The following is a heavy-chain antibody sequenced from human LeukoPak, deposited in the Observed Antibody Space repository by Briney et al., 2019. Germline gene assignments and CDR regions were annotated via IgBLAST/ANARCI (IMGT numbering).Heavy chain of an antibody. CDR2: ISSSGSTI. V-gene: IGHV3-48*03. Sequence: TGGSLRLSCAASGFTFGSYEMNWVRQAPGKGLEWVSYISSSGSTIYYADSVKGRFTISRDNAKNSFYLQMNSLRAEDTAVFYCARDPEGFGATYFDYWGQGALVTVSS. CDR3: ARDPEGFGATYFDY. CDR1: GFTFGSYE. D-gene: IGHD3-16*01. J-gene: IGHJ4*02.